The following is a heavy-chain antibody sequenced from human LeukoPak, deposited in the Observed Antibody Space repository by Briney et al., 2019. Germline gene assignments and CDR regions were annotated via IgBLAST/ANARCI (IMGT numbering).Heavy chain of an antibody. J-gene: IGHJ5*02. V-gene: IGHV1-2*02. D-gene: IGHD6-19*01. CDR3: ARDHEWLVNNWFDP. Sequence: GASVKVSCKASGYTFTGHYMHWVRQAPGQGLEWMGWINPNSGGTNYAQKFQGRVTMTRDTSISTAYMELSRLRSDDTAVYYCARDHEWLVNNWFDPWGQGTLVTVSS. CDR2: INPNSGGT. CDR1: GYTFTGHY.